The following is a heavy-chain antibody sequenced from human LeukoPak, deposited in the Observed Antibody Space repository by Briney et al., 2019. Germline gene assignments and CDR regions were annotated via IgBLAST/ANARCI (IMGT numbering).Heavy chain of an antibody. V-gene: IGHV4-34*01. Sequence: SETLSLTCAVYGGSFSGYYWSWIRQPPGKGLEWSGEINHSGSTNYNPSLKSRVTISVGTSKNQFSLKLSSVTAADTAVYYCARARETVPAAMLDYWGQGTLVTVSS. CDR1: GGSFSGYY. CDR2: INHSGST. D-gene: IGHD2-2*01. J-gene: IGHJ4*02. CDR3: ARARETVPAAMLDY.